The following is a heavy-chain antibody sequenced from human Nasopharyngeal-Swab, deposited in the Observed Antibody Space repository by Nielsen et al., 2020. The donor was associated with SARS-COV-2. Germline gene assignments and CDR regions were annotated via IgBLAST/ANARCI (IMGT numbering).Heavy chain of an antibody. D-gene: IGHD5-18*01. J-gene: IGHJ4*02. CDR3: ARRDTAMVLTDY. CDR2: ISYDGSNK. Sequence: VRQAPGKGLEWVAVISYDGSNKYYADSVKGRFTISRDNSKNTLYLQMNSLGDEDTAVYYCARRDTAMVLTDYWGQGTPVTVSS. V-gene: IGHV3-33*05.